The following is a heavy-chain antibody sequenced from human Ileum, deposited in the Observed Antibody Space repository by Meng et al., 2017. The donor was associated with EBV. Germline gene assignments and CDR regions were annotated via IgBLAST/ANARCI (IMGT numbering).Heavy chain of an antibody. CDR2: TSHSGST. D-gene: IGHD3-22*01. V-gene: IGHV4-4*02. J-gene: IGHJ4*02. CDR3: ASSDYYRSDY. Sequence: QLQLRGSGPGVEKTSEALSLICAVSGGSISRSDWWSWVRQPPGKVLEWIGETSHSGSTNYSPSLKSRVTISLDKSKNQLSLKLNSVTAADTAVYYCASSDYYRSDYWGQGTLVTVSS. CDR1: GGSISRSDW.